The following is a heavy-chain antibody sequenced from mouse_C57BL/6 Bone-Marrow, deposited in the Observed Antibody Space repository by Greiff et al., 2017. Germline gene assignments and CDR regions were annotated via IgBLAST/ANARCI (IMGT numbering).Heavy chain of an antibody. CDR2: IDPNSGGT. D-gene: IGHD1-1*01. CDR3: ARYYGSSLAWFAY. J-gene: IGHJ3*01. CDR1: GYTFTRYW. V-gene: IGHV1-72*01. Sequence: VQLQQPGAELVKPGASVKLSCKASGYTFTRYWMHWVKQRPGRGLEWIGRIDPNSGGTRYNEKFKSKATLTVDKPSSTAYMQLSSLTSEDSAVYYCARYYGSSLAWFAYWGQGTLVTVSA.